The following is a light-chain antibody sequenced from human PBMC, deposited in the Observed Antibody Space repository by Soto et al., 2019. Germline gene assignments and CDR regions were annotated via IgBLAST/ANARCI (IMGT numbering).Light chain of an antibody. CDR3: QAWGSSRGV. CDR2: QDS. CDR1: KLGDKY. J-gene: IGLJ2*01. Sequence: SYELTQPPSVSVSPGQTASITCSGDKLGDKYACWYQQKPGQSPVLVIYQDSKRPSGIPERFSGSSSGNTATLTISGTQAMDEADYYCQAWGSSRGVFGGGTKLPVL. V-gene: IGLV3-1*01.